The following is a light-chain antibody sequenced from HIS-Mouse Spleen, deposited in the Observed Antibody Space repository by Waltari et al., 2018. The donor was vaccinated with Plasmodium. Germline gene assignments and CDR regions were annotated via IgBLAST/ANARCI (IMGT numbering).Light chain of an antibody. Sequence: SYELTQPPSVSVSPGQTARSTCSGDALPKQYAYWYQQKAGPAPVVVIYEDSKRPSGIPERFSGSSSGTMATLTISGAQVEDEADYYCYSTDSSGNHRVFGGGTKLTVL. CDR3: YSTDSSGNHRV. CDR2: EDS. V-gene: IGLV3-10*01. CDR1: ALPKQY. J-gene: IGLJ3*02.